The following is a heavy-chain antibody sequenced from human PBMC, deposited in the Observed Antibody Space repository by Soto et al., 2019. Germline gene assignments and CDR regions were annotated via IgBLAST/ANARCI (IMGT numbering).Heavy chain of an antibody. Sequence: QVQLQESGPGLVKPSETLSLTCTVSGGSVSSGSYYWSWIRQPPGKGLEWIGYIYYSGSTNYNPPLKCRVPIPVDTPKNQFSLKLRSVTAADTAVYYCARGGYNLNHFDYWGQGTLVTVSS. CDR3: ARGGYNLNHFDY. CDR1: GGSVSSGSYY. J-gene: IGHJ4*02. CDR2: IYYSGST. D-gene: IGHD1-1*01. V-gene: IGHV4-61*01.